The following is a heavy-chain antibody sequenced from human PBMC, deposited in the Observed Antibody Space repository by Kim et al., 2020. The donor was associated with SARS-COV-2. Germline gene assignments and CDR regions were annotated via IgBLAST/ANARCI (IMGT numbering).Heavy chain of an antibody. CDR2: IYHSGST. J-gene: IGHJ4*02. Sequence: SETLSLTCAVSGGSISSSNWWSWVRQPPGKGLEWIGEIYHSGSTNYNPSLKSRVTISVDKSKNQFSLKLSSVTAADTAVYYCARGGTMVRGAPYYFDYWGQGTLVTVSS. D-gene: IGHD3-10*01. V-gene: IGHV4-4*02. CDR1: GGSISSSNW. CDR3: ARGGTMVRGAPYYFDY.